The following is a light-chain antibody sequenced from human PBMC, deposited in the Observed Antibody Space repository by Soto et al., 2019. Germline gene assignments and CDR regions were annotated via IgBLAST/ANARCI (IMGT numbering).Light chain of an antibody. Sequence: DIQMTQSPSTLSGSVGNRVTITCRASQTISSWLAWYQQKPGKAPKIPIHKPSNLKSGVPSRFSGSGSGTEFTLTISSLQPDEFATYYCQHYNSYSEAFGQGTKVELK. V-gene: IGKV1-5*03. CDR3: QHYNSYSEA. CDR2: KPS. J-gene: IGKJ1*01. CDR1: QTISSW.